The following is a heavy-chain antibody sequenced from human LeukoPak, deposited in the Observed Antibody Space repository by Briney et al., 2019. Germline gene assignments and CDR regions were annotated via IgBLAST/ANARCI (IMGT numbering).Heavy chain of an antibody. V-gene: IGHV4-30-2*01. CDR1: GGSISSGGYY. D-gene: IGHD3-10*01. Sequence: SETLSLTCTVSGGSISSGGYYWSWIRQPPGKGLEWIGYIYHSGSTYYNPSLKSRVTISVDKSKNQFSLKLSSVTAADTAVYYCARIMGGSGSYYLDYWGQGTLVTVSS. CDR2: IYHSGST. J-gene: IGHJ4*02. CDR3: ARIMGGSGSYYLDY.